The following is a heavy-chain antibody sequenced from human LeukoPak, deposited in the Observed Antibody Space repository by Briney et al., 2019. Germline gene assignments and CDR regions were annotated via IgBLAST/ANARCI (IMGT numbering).Heavy chain of an antibody. D-gene: IGHD2-21*02. CDR1: GGSFSGYY. V-gene: IGHV4-34*01. J-gene: IGHJ4*02. CDR2: INHSGST. Sequence: SETLSLTCAVYGGSFSGYYWSWIRQPPGKGLEWIGEINHSGSTNYNPSLKSRVTISVDTSKNQFSLKLSSVTAADTAVYYCARLGTAMDPYYFDYWGQGTLVTVSS. CDR3: ARLGTAMDPYYFDY.